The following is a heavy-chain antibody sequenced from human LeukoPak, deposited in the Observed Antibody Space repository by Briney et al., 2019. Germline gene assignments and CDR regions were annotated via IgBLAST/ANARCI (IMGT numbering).Heavy chain of an antibody. CDR1: GYSISSGYY. CDR2: IYHSEST. CDR3: ARSAEYFDY. J-gene: IGHJ4*02. V-gene: IGHV4-38-2*01. Sequence: PSETLSLTCAVSGYSISSGYYWGWIRQPPGQGLEWIGSIYHSESTYYNPSLKSRVTISVDTSKNQFSLKLSSVTAADTAVYYCARSAEYFDYWGQGTLVTVSS.